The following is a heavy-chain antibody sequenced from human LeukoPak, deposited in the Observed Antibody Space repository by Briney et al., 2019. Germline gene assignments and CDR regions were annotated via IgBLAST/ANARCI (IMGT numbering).Heavy chain of an antibody. J-gene: IGHJ3*02. V-gene: IGHV1-18*01. CDR1: GYTFTSYG. Sequence: ASVKVSCKASGYTFTSYGISWVRQAPGQGLEWMGWISAYNGNTNYAQKLQGRVTMTTDTSTSTAYMELRSQRSDGTAVYYCARDREIRGPSAFDIWGQGTMVTVSS. D-gene: IGHD1-26*01. CDR3: ARDREIRGPSAFDI. CDR2: ISAYNGNT.